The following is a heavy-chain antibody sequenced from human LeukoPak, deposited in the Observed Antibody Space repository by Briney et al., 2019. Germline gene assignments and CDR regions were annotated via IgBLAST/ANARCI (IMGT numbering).Heavy chain of an antibody. CDR1: GFTFSSHG. CDR2: IWYDGSKK. J-gene: IGHJ4*02. Sequence: GRSLRLSCATSGFTFSSHGFYWVRQAPGKGLERVAVIWYDGSKKYYADSVKGRSTTSRDNSKNTLYLEMNSLRAEDTAVYYCARDVSYNSLDYWGQGTLVTVSS. V-gene: IGHV3-33*01. D-gene: IGHD6-13*01. CDR3: ARDVSYNSLDY.